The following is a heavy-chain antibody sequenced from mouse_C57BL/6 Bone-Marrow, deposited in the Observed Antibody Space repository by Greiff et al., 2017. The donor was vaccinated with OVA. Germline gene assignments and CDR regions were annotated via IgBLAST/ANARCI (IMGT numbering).Heavy chain of an antibody. CDR3: AKRFYYYGSRGED. CDR1: GFSLTSYG. Sequence: VQLQESGPGLVAPSQSLSITCTVSGFSLTSYGVDWVRQPPGKGLEWLGVIWGGGSTNYNSAPMSRLSISTENSKSQVVLKMNSLQTDDTAMYYCAKRFYYYGSRGEDWGQGTLVTVSA. D-gene: IGHD1-1*01. J-gene: IGHJ3*01. V-gene: IGHV2-9*01. CDR2: IWGGGST.